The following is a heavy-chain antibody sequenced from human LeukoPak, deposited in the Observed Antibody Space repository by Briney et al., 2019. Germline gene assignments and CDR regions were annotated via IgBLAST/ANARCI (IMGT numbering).Heavy chain of an antibody. Sequence: GGSLRLSCAASGFTFSNAWMSWVRQAPGKGLEWVSVIYSGGTTHYADSVKGRFTISRDNSKNTLYLQMNSLRAEDTAVYYCAKAALGAISDAFDIWGQGTMVTVSS. J-gene: IGHJ3*02. V-gene: IGHV3-66*01. CDR1: GFTFSNAW. CDR3: AKAALGAISDAFDI. CDR2: IYSGGTT. D-gene: IGHD3-3*02.